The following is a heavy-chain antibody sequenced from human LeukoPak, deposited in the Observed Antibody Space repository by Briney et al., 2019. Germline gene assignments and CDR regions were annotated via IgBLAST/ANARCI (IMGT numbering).Heavy chain of an antibody. CDR1: GGSISSGSYY. Sequence: SETLSLTCTVSGGSISSGSYYWSWIRQPAGKGLEWIGRIYTSGSTNYNPSLKSRVTISLDTSKNQFSLRLSSVTAADTAVYYCANSIDFDYGDYYFDYWGQGALVTISS. J-gene: IGHJ4*02. D-gene: IGHD4-17*01. CDR2: IYTSGST. V-gene: IGHV4-61*02. CDR3: ANSIDFDYGDYYFDY.